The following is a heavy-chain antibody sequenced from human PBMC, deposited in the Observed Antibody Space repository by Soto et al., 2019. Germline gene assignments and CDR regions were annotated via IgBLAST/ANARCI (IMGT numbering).Heavy chain of an antibody. J-gene: IGHJ3*02. CDR1: GFTFSSYS. CDR2: ISSSSSTI. D-gene: IGHD5-12*01. CDR3: ARDLGDGYNYEDAFDI. V-gene: IGHV3-48*02. Sequence: EVQLVESGGGLVQPGGSRRLSCAASGFTFSSYSMNWVRQAPGKGLEWVSYISSSSSTIYYADSVKGRFTISRDNAKNSLYLQMNSLRDEDTAVYYCARDLGDGYNYEDAFDIWGQGTMVTVSS.